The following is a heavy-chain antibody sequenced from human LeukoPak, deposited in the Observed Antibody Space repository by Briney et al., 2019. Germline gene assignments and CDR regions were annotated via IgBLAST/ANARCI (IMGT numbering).Heavy chain of an antibody. CDR1: GFTVSSNY. Sequence: PGGSLRLSCAASGFTVSSNYMSWVRQAPGKGLEWVSVIYRGGATYYADSVKDRFTISRDISKNTLFLQMNSLRAEDTAVYYCARDLGSGSYYYRPHFDYWGQGTLVTVSS. V-gene: IGHV3-66*01. J-gene: IGHJ4*02. D-gene: IGHD3-10*01. CDR2: IYRGGAT. CDR3: ARDLGSGSYYYRPHFDY.